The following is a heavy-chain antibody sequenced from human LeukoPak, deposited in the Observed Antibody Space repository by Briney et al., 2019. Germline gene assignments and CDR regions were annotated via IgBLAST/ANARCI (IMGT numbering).Heavy chain of an antibody. D-gene: IGHD3-10*01. CDR1: GYTFTGYY. CDR2: INPNSGGT. J-gene: IGHJ4*02. CDR3: ERLEDYGSGSYYMAYFDY. V-gene: IGHV1-2*02. Sequence: ASVKVSCKASGYTFTGYYMHWVRQAPGQGLEGMGWINPNSGGTNYAQKFQGRVTMTRDTSISTAYMELSSLRSVDTAVYYCERLEDYGSGSYYMAYFDYWGQGTLVTVSS.